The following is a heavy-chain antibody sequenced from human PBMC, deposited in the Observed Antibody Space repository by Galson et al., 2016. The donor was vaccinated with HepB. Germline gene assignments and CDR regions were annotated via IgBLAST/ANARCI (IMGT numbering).Heavy chain of an antibody. V-gene: IGHV3-33*01. J-gene: IGHJ4*02. D-gene: IGHD6-19*01. CDR1: GFTFNTYT. Sequence: SLRLSCAASGFTFNTYTMNWVRQAPGKGLEWVTLIWYDGTYKYYTDSVKGRFTVSRDNSKNMMYLQMSSQRADDTAVYYCARALGAVDALWGQGTLVTVSS. CDR2: IWYDGTYK. CDR3: ARALGAVDAL.